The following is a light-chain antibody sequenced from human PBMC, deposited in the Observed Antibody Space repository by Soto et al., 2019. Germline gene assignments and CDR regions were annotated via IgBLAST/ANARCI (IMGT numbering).Light chain of an antibody. J-gene: IGLJ2*01. Sequence: QSVLTQPPSASGTPGQRVTISCSGSSSNIGSNYVYWYQQLPGTAPKLLIYRNNQRPSGVPDRVSGSKSGTSASLAISGLRSEDEADYYCAAWDDSLSGPCVVFGGGTKLTVL. V-gene: IGLV1-47*01. CDR3: AAWDDSLSGPCVV. CDR2: RNN. CDR1: SSNIGSNY.